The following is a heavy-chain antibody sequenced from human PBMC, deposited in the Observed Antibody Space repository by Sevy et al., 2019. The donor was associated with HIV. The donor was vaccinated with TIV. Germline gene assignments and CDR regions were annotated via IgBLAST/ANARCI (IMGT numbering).Heavy chain of an antibody. CDR3: ATSPDYYYSSRDAFDI. Sequence: ASVKVSCKVSGYSVSDLSIHWVRQAPGKGLEWMGGYDPEDGETIYAQKFQGRVTMTEDTSTDTAYMELSSLRSEDTAVDYCATSPDYYYSSRDAFDIWGQGTMVTVSS. V-gene: IGHV1-24*01. CDR2: YDPEDGET. D-gene: IGHD3-22*01. J-gene: IGHJ3*02. CDR1: GYSVSDLS.